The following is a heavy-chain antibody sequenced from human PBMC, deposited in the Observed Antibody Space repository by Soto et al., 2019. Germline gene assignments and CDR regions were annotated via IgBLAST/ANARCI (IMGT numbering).Heavy chain of an antibody. J-gene: IGHJ6*02. Sequence: APLSAACKAAGYTFTAYGVSWVRQAPGQGLEWMGWISPYNGTTKYAEKFQGEMTMTTDTATSTAYMDLRSLRSDDTAVYYCARDGERDTGLNFYYYLHGMDAWGQGTRVTVSS. V-gene: IGHV1-18*04. D-gene: IGHD1-1*01. CDR2: ISPYNGTT. CDR1: GYTFTAYG. CDR3: ARDGERDTGLNFYYYLHGMDA.